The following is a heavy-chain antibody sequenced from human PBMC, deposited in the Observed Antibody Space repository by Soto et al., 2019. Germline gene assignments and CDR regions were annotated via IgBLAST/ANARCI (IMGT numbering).Heavy chain of an antibody. Sequence: QVQLQQWGAGLLKPSETLSLTCAVYGGSFSGYYWSWIRQPPGQGLEWIGEINHSGSTNYNQSLKRPVTTSVDTSKNQFSRKLGSVTAAATAVYYSARGLVPADQHPAVAGGYYFDYWGEGTLVTVSS. CDR2: INHSGST. CDR3: ARGLVPADQHPAVAGGYYFDY. J-gene: IGHJ4*02. D-gene: IGHD6-19*01. V-gene: IGHV4-34*01. CDR1: GGSFSGYY.